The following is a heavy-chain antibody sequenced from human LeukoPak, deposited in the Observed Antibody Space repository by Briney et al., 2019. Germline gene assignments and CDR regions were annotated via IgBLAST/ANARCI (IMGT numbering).Heavy chain of an antibody. CDR3: ARDSSGWRQYYFDY. CDR2: ISAYNGNT. Sequence: ASVKVSCKASGYTFTSYGISWVRQASGQGLEWMGWISAYNGNTNYAQKLQGRVTMTTDTSTSTAYMELRSLRSDDTAVYYCARDSSGWRQYYFDYWGQGTLVTVSS. CDR1: GYTFTSYG. V-gene: IGHV1-18*01. D-gene: IGHD6-19*01. J-gene: IGHJ4*02.